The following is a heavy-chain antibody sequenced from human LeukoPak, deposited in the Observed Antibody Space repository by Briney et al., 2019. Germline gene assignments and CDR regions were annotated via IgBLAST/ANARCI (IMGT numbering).Heavy chain of an antibody. CDR2: ISPNSGGT. CDR1: GYTFTGYY. J-gene: IGHJ3*02. Sequence: ASVKVSCKASGYTFTGYYMHWVRQAPGQGLEWMGWISPNSGGTNYAQKFQGRVTMTRDKSINTAYMELSRLRSDDTALYYCVRDRRGVGFCSGGSCPDAFDIWGQGTMVTVSS. CDR3: VRDRRGVGFCSGGSCPDAFDI. D-gene: IGHD2-15*01. V-gene: IGHV1-2*02.